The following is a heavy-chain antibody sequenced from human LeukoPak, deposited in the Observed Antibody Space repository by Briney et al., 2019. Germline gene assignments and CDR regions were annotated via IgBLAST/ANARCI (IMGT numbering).Heavy chain of an antibody. D-gene: IGHD3-22*01. J-gene: IGHJ4*02. V-gene: IGHV3-23*01. CDR2: ISGSGGSI. CDR1: GFIFNDYA. CDR3: AKTKAFTSGFPLDF. Sequence: PGGSLRLSCAASGFIFNDYAMSWVRQAPGKGLEWVSSISGSGGSIYDADSVKGRFTISRDNSKNTLYLQMNSLRAEDTAVYYCAKTKAFTSGFPLDFWGQGTLVTVSS.